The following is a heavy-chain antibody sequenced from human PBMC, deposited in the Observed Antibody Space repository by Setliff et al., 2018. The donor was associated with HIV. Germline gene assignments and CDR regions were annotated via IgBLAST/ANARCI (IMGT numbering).Heavy chain of an antibody. CDR1: GGSITSNY. V-gene: IGHV4-59*01. D-gene: IGHD3-10*01. CDR2: IYYIGTT. J-gene: IGHJ6*04. CDR3: ARAMTYSGSGSYALGV. Sequence: SETLSLTCTVSGGSITSNYWGWIRQPPGKALEWIGYIYYIGTTNYNPSLQSRVTIFLDTSKTQFSLRLSSVTAADTAMYYCARAMTYSGSGSYALGVWGKGTTVTVSS.